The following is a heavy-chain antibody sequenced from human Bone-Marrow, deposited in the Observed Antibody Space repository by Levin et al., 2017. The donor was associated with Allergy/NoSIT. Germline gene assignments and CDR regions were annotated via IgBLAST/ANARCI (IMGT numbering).Heavy chain of an antibody. CDR1: GDSINTYY. Sequence: SETLSLTCIVSGDSINTYYWSWIRQSSGKGLEWIGYISNTGRATYNPSLKSRLTISVDTSNNQFSLRLSSVTTVDTAVYYCARSSKGHYDAFDIWGQGTMVTVSS. D-gene: IGHD3-3*02. CDR2: ISNTGRA. V-gene: IGHV4-59*01. J-gene: IGHJ3*02. CDR3: ARSSKGHYDAFDI.